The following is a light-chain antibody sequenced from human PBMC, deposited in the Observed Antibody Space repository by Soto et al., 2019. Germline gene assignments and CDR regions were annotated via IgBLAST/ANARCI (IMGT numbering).Light chain of an antibody. CDR2: GNG. CDR1: SSNIGAGHD. V-gene: IGLV1-40*01. J-gene: IGLJ1*01. Sequence: QSVLTQPPSVSGAPGQRVTISCTGSSSNIGAGHDVHWYQQLPGTAPKLLIYGNGNRPSGVPDRFSGSKSGTSASLAITGLQAGDEADYYCQSYDNSLSGSEVFGTGTKLTVL. CDR3: QSYDNSLSGSEV.